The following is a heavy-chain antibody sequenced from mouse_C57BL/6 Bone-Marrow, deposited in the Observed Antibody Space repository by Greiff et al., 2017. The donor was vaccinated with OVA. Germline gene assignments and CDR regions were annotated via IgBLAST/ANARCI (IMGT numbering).Heavy chain of an antibody. CDR1: GYAFSSYW. Sequence: VQLQQSGAELVKPGASVKISCKASGYAFSSYWMNWVKQRPGKGLEWIGQIYPGDGDTNYNGKFKGKATLTADESSSTAYMQLSSLTSEDSAVYFCARGVITTVVDYFDYWGQGTTLTVSS. V-gene: IGHV1-80*01. D-gene: IGHD1-1*01. CDR3: ARGVITTVVDYFDY. J-gene: IGHJ2*01. CDR2: IYPGDGDT.